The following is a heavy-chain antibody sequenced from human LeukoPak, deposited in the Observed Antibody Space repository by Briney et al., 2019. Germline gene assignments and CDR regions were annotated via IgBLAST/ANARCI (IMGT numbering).Heavy chain of an antibody. CDR2: ISDNGGGT. Sequence: GGSLRLSCVASGFTFSSHAMSWVRQAPGQGLEWISTISDNGGGTFYADSVKGRFTISRDNSKNTLSLQMSSLRAEDTAVYHCARSLVAVAAAWGQGTLVTVSS. V-gene: IGHV3-23*01. D-gene: IGHD5-12*01. CDR3: ARSLVAVAAA. J-gene: IGHJ5*02. CDR1: GFTFSSHA.